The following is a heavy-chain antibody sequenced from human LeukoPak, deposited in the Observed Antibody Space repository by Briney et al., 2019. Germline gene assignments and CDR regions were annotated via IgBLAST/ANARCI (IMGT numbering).Heavy chain of an antibody. D-gene: IGHD3-3*01. Sequence: ASVKVSCKTSGYTFTRYHIHWVRQAPGQVLEWMGVINPSGGTTTYAQNFQGRVTMTRDTSTITVYMELSSLRSDDTAVYYCAREAIFGVVREYYFDYWGQGTLVTVS. CDR1: GYTFTRYH. V-gene: IGHV1-46*01. J-gene: IGHJ4*02. CDR2: INPSGGTT. CDR3: AREAIFGVVREYYFDY.